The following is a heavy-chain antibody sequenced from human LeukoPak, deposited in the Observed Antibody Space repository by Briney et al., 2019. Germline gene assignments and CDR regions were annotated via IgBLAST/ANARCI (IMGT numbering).Heavy chain of an antibody. CDR1: GGSISSSSYY. J-gene: IGHJ4*02. V-gene: IGHV4-39*07. CDR3: ARVTSRSYFDY. Sequence: SETLSLTCTVSGGSISSSSYYWGWIRQPPGKGLEWTGSIYYSGSTYYNPSLKSRVTISVDTSKNQFSLKLSSVTAADTAVYYCARVTSRSYFDYWGQGTLVTVSS. CDR2: IYYSGST. D-gene: IGHD4-11*01.